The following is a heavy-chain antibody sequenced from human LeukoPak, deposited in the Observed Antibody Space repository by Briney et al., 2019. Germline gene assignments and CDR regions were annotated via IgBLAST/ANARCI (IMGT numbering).Heavy chain of an antibody. CDR2: TSAYNGDT. CDR3: ARRHVSSGWDDAFDI. J-gene: IGHJ3*02. CDR1: GYIFSSYG. D-gene: IGHD6-19*01. V-gene: IGHV1-18*01. Sequence: ASVKVSCKASGYIFSSYGISWVRQAPGQGLEWMGWTSAYNGDTNYAQKFQGRVTMTTDTSTSTAYMELRSLRSDDTAVYYCARRHVSSGWDDAFDIWGQGTMVTVSS.